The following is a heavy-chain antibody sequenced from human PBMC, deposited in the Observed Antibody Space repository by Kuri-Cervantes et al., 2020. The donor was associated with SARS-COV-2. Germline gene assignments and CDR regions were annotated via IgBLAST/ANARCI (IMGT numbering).Heavy chain of an antibody. V-gene: IGHV4-34*01. CDR1: GGSFSGYY. D-gene: IGHD3-10*01. J-gene: IGHJ6*03. Sequence: SETLSLTCAAYGGSFSGYYWSWIRQPPGKGLEWIGEVNHSGSTNYNPSLKSRVTISVDTSKNQFSLQLNSVTPEDTAVYYCARAASGLLGLYYYYYMDVWGKGTTVTVSS. CDR2: VNHSGST. CDR3: ARAASGLLGLYYYYYMDV.